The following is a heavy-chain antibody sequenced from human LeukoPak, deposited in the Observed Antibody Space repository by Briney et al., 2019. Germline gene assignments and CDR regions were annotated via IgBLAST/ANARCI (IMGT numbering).Heavy chain of an antibody. CDR1: GFTFSSYA. J-gene: IGHJ6*03. D-gene: IGHD5-24*01. CDR2: ISGSGGST. Sequence: GGPLRLSCAASGFTFSSYAMSWVRQAPGKGLEWVSVISGSGGSTYYADSVKGRFTISRDNSKNTLYLQMNSLRAEDTAVYYCAREPTEMATINYYYYYYMDVWGKGTTVTVSS. CDR3: AREPTEMATINYYYYYYMDV. V-gene: IGHV3-23*01.